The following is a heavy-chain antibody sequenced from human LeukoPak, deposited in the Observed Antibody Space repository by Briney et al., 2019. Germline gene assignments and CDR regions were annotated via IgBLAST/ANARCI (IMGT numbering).Heavy chain of an antibody. CDR3: ARQRYGYYLDY. D-gene: IGHD5-18*01. CDR1: GGTFTGYS. J-gene: IGHJ4*02. V-gene: IGHV1-2*06. CDR2: ISPNTGGP. Sequence: GSSVKVSCKASGGTFTGYSMHWVRQAPGQGLEWVGRISPNTGGPNYAEKFQGKVTMTRDTSISTAYMELRRLRYDDTAVYYCARQRYGYYLDYWGQGTLVTVSS.